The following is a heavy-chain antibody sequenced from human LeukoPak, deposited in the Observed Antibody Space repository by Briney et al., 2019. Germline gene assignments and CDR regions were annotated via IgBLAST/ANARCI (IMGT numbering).Heavy chain of an antibody. Sequence: GGSLRLSCAASGFTFSSYAMNCVPQAPGKGLEWASGISAIGAGTYYADSVKGRFTISRDNSKNTLYLQMNSLRAEDTAVYFCAKKVGGYYSLDYWGQGTLVTVSS. CDR2: ISAIGAGT. V-gene: IGHV3-23*01. CDR3: AKKVGGYYSLDY. CDR1: GFTFSSYA. J-gene: IGHJ4*02. D-gene: IGHD3-22*01.